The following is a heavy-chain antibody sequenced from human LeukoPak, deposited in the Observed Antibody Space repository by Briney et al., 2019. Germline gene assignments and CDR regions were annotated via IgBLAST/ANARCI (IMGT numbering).Heavy chain of an antibody. CDR2: ISRSGGTT. CDR3: AKDRNYDYVWGSYPPALYFDY. CDR1: GFTFSTYG. Sequence: PGGSLRLSCATSGFTFSTYGMHWVRQAPGKGLEWVSAISRSGGTTYYADSVKGRFTISRDNSKNTLYLQMNSLRAEDTAVYYCAKDRNYDYVWGSYPPALYFDYWGQGTLVTVSS. D-gene: IGHD3-16*02. J-gene: IGHJ4*02. V-gene: IGHV3-23*01.